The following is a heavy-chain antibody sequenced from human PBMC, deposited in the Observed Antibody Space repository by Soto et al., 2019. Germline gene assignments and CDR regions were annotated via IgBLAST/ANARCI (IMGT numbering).Heavy chain of an antibody. CDR2: ISGSGGST. D-gene: IGHD3-22*01. CDR3: AKDRKYYDRSGFISSFDY. V-gene: IGHV3-23*01. J-gene: IGHJ4*02. CDR1: GFTFSSYA. Sequence: EVQLLESGGGLVQPGGSLRLSCAASGFTFSSYAMSWVRQAPGKGLEWVSAISGSGGSTYYADSVKGRFTISRDNSKNTLYLQMNSRRAEDTAVYYCAKDRKYYDRSGFISSFDYWGQGTLVTVSS.